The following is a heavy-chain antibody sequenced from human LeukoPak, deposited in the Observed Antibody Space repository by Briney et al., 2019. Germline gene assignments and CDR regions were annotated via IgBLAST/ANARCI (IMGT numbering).Heavy chain of an antibody. CDR3: ARYQLRTYYFDY. D-gene: IGHD2-2*01. J-gene: IGHJ4*02. Sequence: SETLSLTCTVSGGSISSSSYYWGWIRQPPGKGLEWIGSIYYSGSTYYNPSLKSRVTISVDTSKNQFSLKLSSVTAADTAVYYCARYQLRTYYFDYWGQGTLVTVSS. V-gene: IGHV4-39*01. CDR1: GGSISSSSYY. CDR2: IYYSGST.